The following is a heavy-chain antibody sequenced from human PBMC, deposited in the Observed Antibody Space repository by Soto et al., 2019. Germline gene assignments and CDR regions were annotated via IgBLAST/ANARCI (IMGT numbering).Heavy chain of an antibody. Sequence: QVQLVQSGAEVKKPGSSVNVSCKASGGTFSSYTISWVRQAPGQGLEWMGRIIPILGIANYAQKFQGRVTITADKSTSXAXXELSSLRSEDTAVYYCASDCSSTSCYAHYYYGMDVWGQGTTVTVSS. CDR1: GGTFSSYT. J-gene: IGHJ6*02. V-gene: IGHV1-69*02. D-gene: IGHD2-2*01. CDR3: ASDCSSTSCYAHYYYGMDV. CDR2: IIPILGIA.